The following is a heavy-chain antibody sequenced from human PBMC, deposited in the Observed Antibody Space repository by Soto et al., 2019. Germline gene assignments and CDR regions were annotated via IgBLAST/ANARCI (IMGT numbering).Heavy chain of an antibody. Sequence: SETLSVTCAVSGGSISSSNWWSWVRQPPGKGLEWIGEIYHSGRTNYNPSLKSRVTISVDKSKNKFSLKLSSVTAADKALYYCERDLGRSSWPRRDYGLDVWGQGAPVT. J-gene: IGHJ6*02. D-gene: IGHD6-13*01. CDR2: IYHSGRT. CDR3: ERDLGRSSWPRRDYGLDV. CDR1: GGSISSSNW. V-gene: IGHV4-4*02.